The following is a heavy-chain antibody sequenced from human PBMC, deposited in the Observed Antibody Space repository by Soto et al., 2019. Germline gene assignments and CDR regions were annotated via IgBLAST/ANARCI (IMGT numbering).Heavy chain of an antibody. V-gene: IGHV3-21*01. CDR1: GFTFSSYS. CDR3: ARDRRCSGGSCFDY. D-gene: IGHD2-15*01. Sequence: EVQLMESGGGLVKPGGSLRLSCAASGFTFSSYSMNWVRQAPGKGLEWVSSISSSSSSIYYADSVKGRFTISRVNAKNSLFMQISSLRAADRPVYYSARDRRCSGGSCFDYWGQGTLVTVSS. J-gene: IGHJ4*02. CDR2: ISSSSSSI.